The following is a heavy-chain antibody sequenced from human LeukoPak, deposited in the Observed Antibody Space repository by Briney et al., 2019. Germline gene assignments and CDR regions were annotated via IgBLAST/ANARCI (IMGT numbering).Heavy chain of an antibody. Sequence: SETLSLTCAVSGGSISSSNWWSWVRQPPGKGLEWIGEIYHSGSTNYNPSLKSRVTMSVDKSKNQFSLKLSSVTAADTAVYYCARDWGYSSGWYYFDYWGQGTLVTVSS. CDR2: IYHSGST. CDR1: GGSISSSNW. J-gene: IGHJ4*02. CDR3: ARDWGYSSGWYYFDY. V-gene: IGHV4-4*02. D-gene: IGHD6-19*01.